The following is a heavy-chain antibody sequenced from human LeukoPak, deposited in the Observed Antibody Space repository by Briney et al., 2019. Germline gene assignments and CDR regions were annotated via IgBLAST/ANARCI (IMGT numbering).Heavy chain of an antibody. CDR3: AKDRYTSGWPTEYFQH. Sequence: GGSLRLSCAASGFTFSNYAMSWVRQAPGKGLEWVSAISGSGGSTYYADSVKGRFTISRDNSKNTLYLQVNSLRAEDTAVYYCAKDRYTSGWPTEYFQHWGQGTLVTVSS. CDR1: GFTFSNYA. V-gene: IGHV3-23*01. J-gene: IGHJ1*01. D-gene: IGHD6-19*01. CDR2: ISGSGGST.